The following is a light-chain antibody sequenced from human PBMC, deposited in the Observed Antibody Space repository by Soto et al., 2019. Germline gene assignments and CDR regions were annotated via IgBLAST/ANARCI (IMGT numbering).Light chain of an antibody. V-gene: IGLV1-44*01. CDR1: TSNIGSNT. CDR3: ASWDGSLNGVV. CDR2: SSN. J-gene: IGLJ3*02. Sequence: QAVVTQPPSTSGTPGQRVTISCSGSTSNIGSNTVNWYQHLPGTAPKLLVYSSNLRPSGVPDRFSGSKSGTSASLAISGLQSEDESDYYCASWDGSLNGVVFGGGTKLTVL.